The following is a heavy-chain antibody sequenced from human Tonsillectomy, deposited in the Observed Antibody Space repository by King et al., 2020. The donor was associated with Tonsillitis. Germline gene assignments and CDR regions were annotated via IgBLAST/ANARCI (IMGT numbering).Heavy chain of an antibody. Sequence: QLVQSGAEVKKPGSSVKVSCKASGGSLSTYAISWVRQAPGQGLEWMGKIIPMFGIAHYAENLQGRVTITADKSTNVAYMELSSLRSEDTAIYCCARIFNDWYEMYYWGQGSLVTVSS. CDR2: IIPMFGIA. CDR1: GGSLSTYA. J-gene: IGHJ4*02. V-gene: IGHV1-69*09. CDR3: ARIFNDWYEMYY. D-gene: IGHD3-9*01.